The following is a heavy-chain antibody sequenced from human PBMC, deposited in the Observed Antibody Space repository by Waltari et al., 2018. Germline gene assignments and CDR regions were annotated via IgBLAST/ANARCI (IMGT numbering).Heavy chain of an antibody. J-gene: IGHJ5*02. CDR1: GGSISSGSYY. D-gene: IGHD3-3*01. CDR2: IYTSGST. Sequence: QVQLQESGPGLVKPSQTLSLTCTVSGGSISSGSYYWSWIRPPAGKGLEWIGRIYTSGSTNYNPSLKSRVTISVDTSKNQFSLKLSSVTAADTAVYYCAREFITIFGVVIAHFDPWGQGTLVTVSS. CDR3: AREFITIFGVVIAHFDP. V-gene: IGHV4-61*02.